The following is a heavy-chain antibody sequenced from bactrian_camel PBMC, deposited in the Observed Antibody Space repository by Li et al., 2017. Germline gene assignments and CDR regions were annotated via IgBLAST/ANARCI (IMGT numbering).Heavy chain of an antibody. CDR1: GYTGSGLC. CDR2: IGQNGNK. CDR3: AARSDCTFLPRVWTTQSQYDS. V-gene: IGHV3S67*01. D-gene: IGHD1*01. J-gene: IGHJ4*01. Sequence: QLVESGGGSVQPGGSLRLSCAASGYTGSGLCMGWFRQAQGKEREAVAAIGQNGNKFYTLPLRGRFTISKDSAKNTAYLDMNNLKPEDTAMYYCAARSDCTFLPRVWTTQSQYDSWGQGTQVTVS.